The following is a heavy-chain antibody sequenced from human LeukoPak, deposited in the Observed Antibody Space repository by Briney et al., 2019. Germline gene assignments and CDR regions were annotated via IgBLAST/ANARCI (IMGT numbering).Heavy chain of an antibody. V-gene: IGHV1-69*01. D-gene: IGHD5-18*01. CDR3: ARLHPVQGYRESGYYYYYGMDV. CDR1: GGTFSSYA. J-gene: IGHJ6*04. CDR2: IIPIFGTA. Sequence: SVKVSCKASGGTFSSYAISWVRQAPGQGLEWMGGIIPIFGTANYAQKFQGRVTITADESTSTAYMELSSLRSEDTAVYYRARLHPVQGYRESGYYYYYGMDVWGKGTTVTVSS.